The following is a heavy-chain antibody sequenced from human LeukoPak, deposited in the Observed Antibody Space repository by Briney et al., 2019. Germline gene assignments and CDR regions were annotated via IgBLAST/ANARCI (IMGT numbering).Heavy chain of an antibody. D-gene: IGHD3-22*01. J-gene: IGHJ4*02. CDR1: GFTFSSYA. CDR3: FLSGYYDSSGYTLNSYYFDY. Sequence: GGSLRLSCAASGFTFSSYAMSWVRQAPGKGLEWVSAISGSGGSTYYADSVKGRFTISRDNSKNTLYLQMNSLRAEDTAVYYCFLSGYYDSSGYTLNSYYFDYWGQGTLVTVSS. V-gene: IGHV3-23*01. CDR2: ISGSGGST.